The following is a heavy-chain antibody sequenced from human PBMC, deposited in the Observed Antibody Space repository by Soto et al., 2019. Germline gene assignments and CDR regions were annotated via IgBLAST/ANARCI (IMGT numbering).Heavy chain of an antibody. Sequence: SETLSLTCTVSGGSISSGDYYWSWIRQPPGKGLEWIGYIYYSGSTDCNPSLKSRVTISVDTSKNQFSLKLSSVTAADTAVYYCARAITMVRGVIFDYWGQGTLVTVSS. D-gene: IGHD3-10*01. J-gene: IGHJ4*02. V-gene: IGHV4-30-4*01. CDR3: ARAITMVRGVIFDY. CDR1: GGSISSGDYY. CDR2: IYYSGST.